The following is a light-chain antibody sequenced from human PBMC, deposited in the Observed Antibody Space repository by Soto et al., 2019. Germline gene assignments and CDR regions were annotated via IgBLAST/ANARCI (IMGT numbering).Light chain of an antibody. CDR3: LLYYAGAPA. CDR1: TGAVTSDYH. Sequence: QAVVTQEPSLTVSPGGTVTLTCASSTGAVTSDYHPNWFQQKPGQAPRSLIYSTGNKHSRTPARFSGSLLGGKAALTLSGVQPEDEAEYYCLLYYAGAPAFGGGTKVTVL. V-gene: IGLV7-43*01. J-gene: IGLJ3*02. CDR2: STG.